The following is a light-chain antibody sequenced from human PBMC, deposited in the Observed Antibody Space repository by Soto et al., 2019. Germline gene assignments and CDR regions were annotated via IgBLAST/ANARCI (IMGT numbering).Light chain of an antibody. Sequence: ETVLTQSPGTLSLSPGERATLSCRASQSVTSNYLAWYQQKPGQAPRLLIFGASGRATGIPDRFSGSGSGTDFTLTISRLEPEDFAVYYCQLYGPSLTRTFGQGTKVDIK. V-gene: IGKV3-20*01. CDR1: QSVTSNY. CDR2: GAS. CDR3: QLYGPSLTRT. J-gene: IGKJ1*01.